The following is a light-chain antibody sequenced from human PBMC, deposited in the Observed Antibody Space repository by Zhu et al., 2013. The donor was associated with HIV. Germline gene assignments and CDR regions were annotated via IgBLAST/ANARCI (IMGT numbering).Light chain of an antibody. J-gene: IGKJ4*01. V-gene: IGKV4-1*01. Sequence: DIVMTQSPDSLAVSLGERATVNCKSSQSVLYSSNNKNYLAWYQQKPGQPPKLLIYWASTRESGVPDRFSGSGSGTDFTLTISSLQAEDVAVYYCQQYYGKPYTFGGGTRVEI. CDR3: QQYYGKPYT. CDR1: QSVLYSSNNKNY. CDR2: WAS.